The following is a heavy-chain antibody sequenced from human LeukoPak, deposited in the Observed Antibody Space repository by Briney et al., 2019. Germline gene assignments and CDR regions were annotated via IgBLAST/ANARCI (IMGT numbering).Heavy chain of an antibody. Sequence: PGGSLRLSCVGSGFTFSRYSLNWVRQAPGKGLEWVSYISTNSKTIKYADSVRGRFAISRDNAKDFLYLQMTSLRAEDTAMYYCASYFDSTGYFKEGYAIWGRGTLVTVSS. CDR1: GFTFSRYS. CDR2: ISTNSKTI. J-gene: IGHJ3*02. CDR3: ASYFDSTGYFKEGYAI. V-gene: IGHV3-48*01. D-gene: IGHD3-22*01.